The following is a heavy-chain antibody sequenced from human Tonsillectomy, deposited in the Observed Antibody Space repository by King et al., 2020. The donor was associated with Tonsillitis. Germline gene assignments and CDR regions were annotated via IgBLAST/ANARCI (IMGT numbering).Heavy chain of an antibody. CDR2: INPNSGGP. CDR3: ARVRGYNWKLDAFDI. J-gene: IGHJ3*02. D-gene: IGHD1-20*01. Sequence: VQLVESGAEVKKPGASVKVSCKASGYTFTGYYMHWGRHAPGQGLEWMVGINPNSGGPNFAQKFQGGVTMTRDTSISTAYMELSRLRSDDTAVYYCARVRGYNWKLDAFDIWGQGTMVTVSS. V-gene: IGHV1-2*02. CDR1: GYTFTGYY.